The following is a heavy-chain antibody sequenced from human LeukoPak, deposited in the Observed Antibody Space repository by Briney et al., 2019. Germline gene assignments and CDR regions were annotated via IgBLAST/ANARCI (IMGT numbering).Heavy chain of an antibody. V-gene: IGHV3-49*03. CDR2: IRSKAYGGTT. D-gene: IGHD1-26*01. Sequence: QPGGSLRLSCTASGFTFGVYAMSWFRQAPGKGLEWVGFIRSKAYGGTTEYAASVKGRFTISRDDSKSIAYLQMNSLKTEDTAVYYCTRDPGIVGAQGAFDIWGQGTMVTVSS. J-gene: IGHJ3*02. CDR1: GFTFGVYA. CDR3: TRDPGIVGAQGAFDI.